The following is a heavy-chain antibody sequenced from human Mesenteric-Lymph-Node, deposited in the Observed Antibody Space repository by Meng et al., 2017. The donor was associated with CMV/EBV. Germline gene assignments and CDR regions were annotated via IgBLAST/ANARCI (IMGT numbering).Heavy chain of an antibody. D-gene: IGHD6-19*01. Sequence: GESLKISCAASGFAFHRHAISRVRPAPGKGLEWVSVIAGGGGSTYYIDSVKGRFTISRDNSKNTLYLQMNSLRAEDTAVYYCAKLWSSGWYPEIYYYYGMDVWGQGTTVTVSS. CDR2: IAGGGGST. V-gene: IGHV3-23*01. J-gene: IGHJ6*02. CDR3: AKLWSSGWYPEIYYYYGMDV. CDR1: GFAFHRHA.